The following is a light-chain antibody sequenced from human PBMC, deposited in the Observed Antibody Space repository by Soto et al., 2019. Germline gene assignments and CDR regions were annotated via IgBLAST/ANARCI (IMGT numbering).Light chain of an antibody. CDR2: DVS. J-gene: IGLJ1*01. CDR1: SSDVGAYNY. Sequence: QPVLTQPASGSGSPGQSSSISCTGTSSDVGAYNYVSWYQHHPGNAPKLMIYDVSNRPSGVSNRFSGSKSGNTASLTISGLQAEDEADYYCSSYTSSSTYVFGTGTKVTVL. CDR3: SSYTSSSTYV. V-gene: IGLV2-14*03.